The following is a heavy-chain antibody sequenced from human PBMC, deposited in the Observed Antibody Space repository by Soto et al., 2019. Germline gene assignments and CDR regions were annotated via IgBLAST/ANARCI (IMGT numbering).Heavy chain of an antibody. J-gene: IGHJ5*01. Sequence: SETLSLTCSVSVDSISAVDYFWAWIRQPPGQALEYIGYIYKSTTTYYNPSFESRVAISLDTSKSQFSLTVTSVTAADTAVYFCARGRYCLTGRCFPNWFDSWGQGTLVTVSS. D-gene: IGHD2-15*01. V-gene: IGHV4-30-4*01. CDR1: VDSISAVDYF. CDR3: ARGRYCLTGRCFPNWFDS. CDR2: IYKSTTT.